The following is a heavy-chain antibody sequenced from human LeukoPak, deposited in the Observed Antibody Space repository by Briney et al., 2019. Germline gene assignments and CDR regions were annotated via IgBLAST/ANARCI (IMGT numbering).Heavy chain of an antibody. V-gene: IGHV4-30-4*01. D-gene: IGHD7-27*01. CDR1: GDSISSADPY. J-gene: IGHJ3*02. Sequence: SETLSLTCTVSGDSISSADPYWHWIRQPPGKGLEYIGYIYFSGSTSHNPSLKSRLTMSVDPSKNQFSLSLSSVTAADTAVYYCAGAGLGDAFDIWGQGAMVTVSS. CDR2: IYFSGST. CDR3: AGAGLGDAFDI.